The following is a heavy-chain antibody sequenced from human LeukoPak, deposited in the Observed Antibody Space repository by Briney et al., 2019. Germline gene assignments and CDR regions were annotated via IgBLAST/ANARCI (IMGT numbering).Heavy chain of an antibody. CDR3: AKDIEGYDFWRAYPAAEY. D-gene: IGHD3-3*01. CDR2: ISGSGGST. V-gene: IGHV3-23*01. J-gene: IGHJ4*02. Sequence: GGSLRLSCAASGFTFSSYAMSWVRQAPGKGLEWVSAISGSGGSTYYADSVKGRFTISRDNSKNTLYLQMNSLRAEDTAVYYCAKDIEGYDFWRAYPAAEYWGQGTLVTVSS. CDR1: GFTFSSYA.